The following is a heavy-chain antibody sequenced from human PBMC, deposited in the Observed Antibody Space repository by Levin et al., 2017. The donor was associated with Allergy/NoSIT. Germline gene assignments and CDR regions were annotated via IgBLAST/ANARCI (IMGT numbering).Heavy chain of an antibody. D-gene: IGHD3-10*01. J-gene: IGHJ4*02. CDR1: GFTFSRYS. CDR2: ISASSRYI. V-gene: IGHV3-21*01. Sequence: SGGSLRLSCAASGFTFSRYSMNWVRQAPGKGLEWVSSISASSRYIYYTDSVKGRFTISRDDARNSLSLEMNRLRAEDTAVYYCARALYYYVSGTYYETFDNWGQGTLVTVSS. CDR3: ARALYYYVSGTYYETFDN.